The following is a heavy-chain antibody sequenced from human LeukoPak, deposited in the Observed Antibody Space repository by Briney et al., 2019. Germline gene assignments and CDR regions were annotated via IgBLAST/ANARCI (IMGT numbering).Heavy chain of an antibody. D-gene: IGHD1-26*01. CDR3: AKVGLGATWGYFDY. J-gene: IGHJ4*02. CDR2: ISGSGGNT. Sequence: GGSLRLSCAASGFTFNDYAMKWVRQAPGKRLEWVSGISGSGGNTYYADSVKGRFTISRDKSKNTLYLQMNSLRAEDTAVYYCAKVGLGATWGYFDYWGQGTLVPVSS. V-gene: IGHV3-23*01. CDR1: GFTFNDYA.